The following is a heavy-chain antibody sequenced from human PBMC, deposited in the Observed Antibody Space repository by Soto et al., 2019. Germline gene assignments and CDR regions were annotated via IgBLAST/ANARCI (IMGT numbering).Heavy chain of an antibody. V-gene: IGHV3-23*01. Sequence: EVPLLESGGGLVQPGGSLRLSCAASGFTFSSYAMTWVRQSPGKGLEWVSGISSCGGNTYYVDSVKGRFTISRDNSKDPVYLQVNSLRAEDTDVYYCAKSRRYTGDAEDYWGQGTLVTVSS. CDR1: GFTFSSYA. D-gene: IGHD1-20*01. CDR3: AKSRRYTGDAEDY. J-gene: IGHJ4*02. CDR2: ISSCGGNT.